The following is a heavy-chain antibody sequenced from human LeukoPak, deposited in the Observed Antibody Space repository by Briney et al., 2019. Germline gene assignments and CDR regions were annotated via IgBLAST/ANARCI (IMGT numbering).Heavy chain of an antibody. V-gene: IGHV5-51*01. D-gene: IGHD6-19*01. CDR1: GYDFTSYW. CDR2: IYPGDSDT. Sequence: GESLKISCAGSGYDFTSYWIAWVRQMPGKGLEWMGIIYPGDSDTKYSPSIQGLVTIPADKSISTAYLQWGSLKASDTAMYYCARRIAVAGQDYFDSWGQGTLVSVSS. CDR3: ARRIAVAGQDYFDS. J-gene: IGHJ4*02.